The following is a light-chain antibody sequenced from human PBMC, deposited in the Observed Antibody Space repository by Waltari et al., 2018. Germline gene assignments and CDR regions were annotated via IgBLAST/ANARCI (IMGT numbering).Light chain of an antibody. V-gene: IGKV3-15*01. CDR3: QQYYVWPPIT. J-gene: IGKJ4*01. CDR1: QSGRTN. CDR2: GAS. Sequence: VLLTQSPASLSVSPGDTVILSCRASQSGRTNLVWYQQKAGQAPRTLIYGASTRASGVPSRFSGSGSETDFTLITSSLQSEDAAVYFCQQYYVWPPITFGGGTKLEI.